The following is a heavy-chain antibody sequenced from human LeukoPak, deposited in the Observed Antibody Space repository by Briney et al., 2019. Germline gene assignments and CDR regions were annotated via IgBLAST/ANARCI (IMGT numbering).Heavy chain of an antibody. Sequence: SQTLSLTCTVFGGSIGSGGYYWSWIRQHPGKGLEWIGNIYYSGSTYYNPSLKSRVSISVDTSKNQFSLKLSSVTAADTAMYYCANFDSHDYVFDYWGQGTLVTVSS. J-gene: IGHJ4*02. CDR1: GGSIGSGGYY. CDR3: ANFDSHDYVFDY. V-gene: IGHV4-31*03. D-gene: IGHD4-17*01. CDR2: IYYSGST.